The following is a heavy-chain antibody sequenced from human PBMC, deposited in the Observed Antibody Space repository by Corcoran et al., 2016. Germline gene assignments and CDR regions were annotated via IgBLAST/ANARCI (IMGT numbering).Heavy chain of an antibody. CDR3: ARVFRYCSGGSCYLYYYGMDV. CDR1: GGSISSYY. J-gene: IGHJ6*02. V-gene: IGHV4-59*01. D-gene: IGHD2-15*01. CDR2: IYYSGST. Sequence: QVQLQESGPGLVKPSETLSLTCTVSGGSISSYYWSWIRQPPGKGLEWIGYIYYSGSTNYNPSPKSRVTISVDTSKNQFSLKLSSVTAADTAVYYWARVFRYCSGGSCYLYYYGMDVWGQGTTVTVSS.